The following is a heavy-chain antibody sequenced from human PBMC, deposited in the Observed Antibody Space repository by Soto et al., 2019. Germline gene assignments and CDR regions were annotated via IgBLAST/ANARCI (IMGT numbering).Heavy chain of an antibody. Sequence: QVQLVQSGAEVKKPGASVKVSCKASGYTFTSYGISWVRQAPGQGLEWMGWISAYNGNTNYAQKLQGIVTMTTDTSTSTAYMELRSLRSDDTAVYYCARVKYSTPYYYYNGLDVCVQGTTVTLSS. CDR3: ARVKYSTPYYYYNGLDV. V-gene: IGHV1-18*01. CDR2: ISAYNGNT. CDR1: GYTFTSYG. J-gene: IGHJ6*02. D-gene: IGHD5-18*01.